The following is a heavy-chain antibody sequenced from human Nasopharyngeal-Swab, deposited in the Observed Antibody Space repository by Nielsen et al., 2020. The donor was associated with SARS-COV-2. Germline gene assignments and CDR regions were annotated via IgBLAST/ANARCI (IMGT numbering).Heavy chain of an antibody. V-gene: IGHV3-30-3*02. CDR2: VSYDGTNT. CDR1: GFNFTSYA. D-gene: IGHD3-16*01. CDR3: AKDRGGRSLDS. J-gene: IGHJ4*02. Sequence: GGSLRLSCSASGFNFTSYAIHCVRQPPGKGLEWVAVVSYDGTNTFYADSVKGRFAISRDNSKSTVSLQMNSLRSEDTAVYYCAKDRGGRSLDSWGQGTLVRLL.